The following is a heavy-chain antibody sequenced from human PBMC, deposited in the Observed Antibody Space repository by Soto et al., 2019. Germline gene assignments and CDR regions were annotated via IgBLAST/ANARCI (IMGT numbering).Heavy chain of an antibody. J-gene: IGHJ4*02. CDR2: ISYDGSNK. Sequence: GSLRLSCAASGFTFSSYAMHWVRQAPGKGLEWVAVISYDGSNKYYADSVKGRFTISRDNSKNTLYLQMNSLRAEDTAVYYCAVVTPYDWGQGILVTVSS. D-gene: IGHD2-21*02. CDR3: AVVTPYD. CDR1: GFTFSSYA. V-gene: IGHV3-30-3*01.